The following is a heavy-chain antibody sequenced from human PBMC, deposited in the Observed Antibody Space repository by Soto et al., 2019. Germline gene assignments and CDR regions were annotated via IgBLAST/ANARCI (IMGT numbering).Heavy chain of an antibody. CDR1: GGTFSSYA. CDR2: IIPIFGTA. Sequence: SVKVSCKASGGTFSSYAISWVRQAPGQGLEWMGGIIPIFGTANYAQKFQGRVTITADESTSTAYMELSSLRSEDTAVYYCARFRYDILTGSPYYFDYWGKGTLVTVSS. CDR3: ARFRYDILTGSPYYFDY. J-gene: IGHJ4*02. V-gene: IGHV1-69*13. D-gene: IGHD3-9*01.